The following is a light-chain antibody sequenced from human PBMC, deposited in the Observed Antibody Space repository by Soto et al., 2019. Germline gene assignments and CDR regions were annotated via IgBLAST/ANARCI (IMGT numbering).Light chain of an antibody. Sequence: ETVLTQSPGTLSLSPGERATLSCRASQSVSSSYLAWYQQKPGQAPRLLIYDASSRATGIPDRFSGSGSGTDFTLTISTLEPEDFAVYYCQQYVRSPPSWTFGQGTKEEIK. CDR2: DAS. CDR1: QSVSSSY. J-gene: IGKJ1*01. V-gene: IGKV3-20*01. CDR3: QQYVRSPPSWT.